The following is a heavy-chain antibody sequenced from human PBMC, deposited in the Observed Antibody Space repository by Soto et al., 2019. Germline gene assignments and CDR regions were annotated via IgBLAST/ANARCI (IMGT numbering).Heavy chain of an antibody. Sequence: ASVKVSCKASGYTFTSYDINWVRQATGQGLEWMGWMNPNSGNTGYAQKFQGRVTMTRNTSISTAYMELSSLRSEDTAVYCCARTNFVGSSYDFWSGTEEADVWGKGTTVTVSS. V-gene: IGHV1-8*01. CDR1: GYTFTSYD. D-gene: IGHD3-3*01. CDR3: ARTNFVGSSYDFWSGTEEADV. J-gene: IGHJ6*04. CDR2: MNPNSGNT.